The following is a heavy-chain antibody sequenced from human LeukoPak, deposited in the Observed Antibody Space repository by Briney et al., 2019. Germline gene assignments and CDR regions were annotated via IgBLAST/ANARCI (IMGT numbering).Heavy chain of an antibody. CDR2: INPNSGGT. J-gene: IGHJ6*02. V-gene: IGHV1-2*06. D-gene: IGHD2-8*02. Sequence: ASVKVSCKASGYTFTGYYMHWVRQAPGQGLEWMGRINPNSGGTNYAQKFQGRVTMTRDTSISTAYMDMSRLRSDDTAVYYCARDRILLGVYAKYYYGMDVWGQGTTVTVSS. CDR3: ARDRILLGVYAKYYYGMDV. CDR1: GYTFTGYY.